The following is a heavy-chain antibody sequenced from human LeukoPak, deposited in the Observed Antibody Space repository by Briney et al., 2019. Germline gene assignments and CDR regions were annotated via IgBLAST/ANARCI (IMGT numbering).Heavy chain of an antibody. CDR2: IYHSGST. CDR3: ARVGTAMPFNWFDP. J-gene: IGHJ5*02. Sequence: PSETLSLTCTVSGGSISSYYWSWIRQPPGKGLEWIGEIYHSGSTNYNPSLKSRVTISVDKSKNQFSLKLSSVTAADTAVYYCARVGTAMPFNWFDPWGQGTLVTVSS. V-gene: IGHV4-59*12. CDR1: GGSISSYY. D-gene: IGHD5-18*01.